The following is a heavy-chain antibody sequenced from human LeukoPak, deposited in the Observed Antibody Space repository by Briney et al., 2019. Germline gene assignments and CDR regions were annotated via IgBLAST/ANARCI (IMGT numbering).Heavy chain of an antibody. D-gene: IGHD3-22*01. CDR3: ARSTGDYYDSMENAFDI. CDR1: GGSISSSNW. V-gene: IGHV4-4*02. J-gene: IGHJ3*02. Sequence: SGTLSLTCGVSGGSISSSNWWSWVRQPPGKGLEWIGEIYHSGSTNYNPSLRSRVTISVDKSKNQFSLKLSSVTAADTAVYYCARSTGDYYDSMENAFDIWGQGTKVTVSS. CDR2: IYHSGST.